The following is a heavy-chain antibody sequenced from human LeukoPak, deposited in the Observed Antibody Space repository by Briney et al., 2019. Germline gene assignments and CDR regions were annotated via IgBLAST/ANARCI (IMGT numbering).Heavy chain of an antibody. CDR3: ATGFATPYYYYGMDV. V-gene: IGHV1-24*01. J-gene: IGHJ6*02. D-gene: IGHD2-15*01. CDR2: FDPEDGET. CDR1: GYTLTELS. Sequence: ASVKVSCKVSGYTLTELSMHWVRQAPGKGLEWMGGFDPEDGETIYAQKFQGRVTMTEDTSTDTAYMELSSLRFEDTAVYYCATGFATPYYYYGMDVWGQGTTVTVSS.